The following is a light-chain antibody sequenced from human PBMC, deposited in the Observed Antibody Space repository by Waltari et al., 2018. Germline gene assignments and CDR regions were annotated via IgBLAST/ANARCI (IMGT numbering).Light chain of an antibody. CDR2: GAS. J-gene: IGKJ5*01. V-gene: IGKV3-15*01. CDR1: QSVSSN. Sequence: IVMTQSPATLSVSPAESATLSCRASQSVSSNLAWYQHKPGQAPRLLIYGASTRATGIAARFSGSGSGTEFTLTISSLQSEDFAVYYCQHYNNRPPITFGQGTRLEIK. CDR3: QHYNNRPPIT.